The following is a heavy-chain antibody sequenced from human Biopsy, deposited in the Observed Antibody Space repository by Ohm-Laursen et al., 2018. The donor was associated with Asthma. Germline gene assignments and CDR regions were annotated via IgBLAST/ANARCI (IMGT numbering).Heavy chain of an antibody. Sequence: GTLSLTRTVSGGSMTPTSHYWDWIRQAPGKGLEWIGYISYGGKTSYNPSLKNRVTLSRDTSKNQFSLRLPSVTAADTAVYFCARRITIFGVVQKDHGMDAWGQGTTVIVSS. CDR2: ISYGGKT. J-gene: IGHJ6*02. CDR1: GGSMTPTSHY. D-gene: IGHD3-3*01. V-gene: IGHV4-39*01. CDR3: ARRITIFGVVQKDHGMDA.